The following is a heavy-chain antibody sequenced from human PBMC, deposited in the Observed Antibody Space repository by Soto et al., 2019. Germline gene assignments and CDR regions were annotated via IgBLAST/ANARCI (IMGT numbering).Heavy chain of an antibody. J-gene: IGHJ6*02. CDR3: ARGGYYGSGSYYVMDV. CDR2: MHHSGSI. V-gene: IGHV4-4*02. CDR1: GDSISNNKW. D-gene: IGHD3-10*01. Sequence: SETLSLTCSVSGDSISNNKWWSWVRQPPGKGLEWIGEMHHSGSIHYNASLKSRVTISVDTSKDQFSLQLSSVTAADTAVYYCARGGYYGSGSYYVMDVWGQGTTVTVSS.